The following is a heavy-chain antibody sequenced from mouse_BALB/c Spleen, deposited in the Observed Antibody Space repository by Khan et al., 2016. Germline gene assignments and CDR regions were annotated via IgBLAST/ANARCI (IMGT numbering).Heavy chain of an antibody. J-gene: IGHJ2*01. CDR1: GYSITSDYA. CDR2: ISYSGST. Sequence: EVQLQESGPGLVKPSQSLSLTCTVTGYSITSDYAWNWIRQFPGNKLEWMGYISYSGSTSSNPSLTSRISITRDTSKNQFFLQLNSVTTEDTATYYCAPYGNYRYFDYWGQGTTLTVSS. V-gene: IGHV3-2*02. D-gene: IGHD2-1*01. CDR3: APYGNYRYFDY.